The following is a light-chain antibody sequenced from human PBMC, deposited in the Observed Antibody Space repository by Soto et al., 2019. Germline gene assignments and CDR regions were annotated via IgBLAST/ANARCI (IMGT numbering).Light chain of an antibody. CDR1: QGIGST. V-gene: IGKV3-15*01. J-gene: IGKJ4*01. CDR2: CAF. CDR3: QHYANGPLT. Sequence: EIVMTQSPATPSLSPGEGATVSCRASQGIGSTLACYHQNPGQTPRLLNYCAFTRANSVPATFSGSAYGTEVTLIITSLQSEDFSVYYCQHYANGPLTFGGGTKLQSK.